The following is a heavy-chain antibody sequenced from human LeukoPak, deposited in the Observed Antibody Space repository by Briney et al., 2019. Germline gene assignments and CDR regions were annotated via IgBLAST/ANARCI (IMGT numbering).Heavy chain of an antibody. V-gene: IGHV4-34*01. Sequence: SETLSLTCAVYGGSFSGYYWSWIRQPPGKGLEWIGEINHSGSTNYNPSLKSRVTISVDTSKNQFSLKLSSVTAADTAVYYCARGAIFYGAIFPGGNFFDYWGQGTLVTVSS. CDR1: GGSFSGYY. J-gene: IGHJ4*02. CDR2: INHSGST. CDR3: ARGAIFYGAIFPGGNFFDY. D-gene: IGHD1-7*01.